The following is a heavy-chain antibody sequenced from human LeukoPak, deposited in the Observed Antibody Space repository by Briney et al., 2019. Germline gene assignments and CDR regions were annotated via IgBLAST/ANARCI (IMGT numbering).Heavy chain of an antibody. J-gene: IGHJ3*02. CDR3: ARDRSPGIAAGNDAFDI. CDR1: GGSVNSGTYY. Sequence: PSETLSLTCTVSGGSVNSGTYYWSWIRQPPGKGLEWIGYISYSGSTNYNPSLKSRVTISVDTSKNQFSLKLSSVTAAGTAVYYCARDRSPGIAAGNDAFDIWGQGTMVTVSS. CDR2: ISYSGST. V-gene: IGHV4-61*01. D-gene: IGHD6-13*01.